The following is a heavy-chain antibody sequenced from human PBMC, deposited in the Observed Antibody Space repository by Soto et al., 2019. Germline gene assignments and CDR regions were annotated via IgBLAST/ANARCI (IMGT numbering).Heavy chain of an antibody. V-gene: IGHV4-61*01. J-gene: IGHJ5*02. Sequence: SETLSLTCTVSGGSVSSGSYYWSWIRQPPGKGLEWIGYIYYSGSTNYNPSLKSRVTISVDTSKNQFSLKLSSVTAADTAVYYCARLGISTRSNWFDPWGQGTLVTVSS. D-gene: IGHD2-2*01. CDR1: GGSVSSGSYY. CDR2: IYYSGST. CDR3: ARLGISTRSNWFDP.